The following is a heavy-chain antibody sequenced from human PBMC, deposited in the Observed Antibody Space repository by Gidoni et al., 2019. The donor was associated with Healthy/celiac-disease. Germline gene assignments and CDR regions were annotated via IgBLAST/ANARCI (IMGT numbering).Heavy chain of an antibody. CDR3: ARVQDIVVVPAAYLGAFDI. Sequence: QVQLVESGGGVVQPGRSLSLSCAASGFTFSSSAMHWVRQAPGKGLEWVAVISYDGSNKYYADSVKGRFTISRDNSKNTLYLQMNSLRAEDTAVYYCARVQDIVVVPAAYLGAFDIWGQGTMVTVSS. CDR2: ISYDGSNK. V-gene: IGHV3-30-3*01. J-gene: IGHJ3*02. CDR1: GFTFSSSA. D-gene: IGHD2-2*01.